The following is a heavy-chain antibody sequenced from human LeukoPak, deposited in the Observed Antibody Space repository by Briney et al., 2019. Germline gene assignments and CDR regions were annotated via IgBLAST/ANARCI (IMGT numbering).Heavy chain of an antibody. J-gene: IGHJ6*03. CDR1: GFTFSSYA. V-gene: IGHV4-4*07. CDR2: IYTSGST. D-gene: IGHD3-10*01. Sequence: GSLRLSCAASGFTFSSYAMSWIRQPAGKGLEWIGRIYTSGSTNYNPSLKSRVTISVDTSKNQFSLKLSSVTAADTAVYYCARGELLWFGVNLTPRHMDVWGKGTTVTISS. CDR3: ARGELLWFGVNLTPRHMDV.